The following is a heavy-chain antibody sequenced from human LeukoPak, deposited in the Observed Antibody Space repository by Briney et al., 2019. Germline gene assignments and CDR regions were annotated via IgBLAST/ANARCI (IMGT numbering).Heavy chain of an antibody. V-gene: IGHV3-30*18. Sequence: GRSLRLSCAASGFTFSSYGMHWVRQAPGNGLEWVAVISYDGSNKYYADSVKGRFTISRDNSKNTLYLQMNSLRAEDTAVYYCAKDRAFWELQYYFDYWGQGTLVTVSS. CDR1: GFTFSSYG. CDR3: AKDRAFWELQYYFDY. J-gene: IGHJ4*02. CDR2: ISYDGSNK. D-gene: IGHD1-26*01.